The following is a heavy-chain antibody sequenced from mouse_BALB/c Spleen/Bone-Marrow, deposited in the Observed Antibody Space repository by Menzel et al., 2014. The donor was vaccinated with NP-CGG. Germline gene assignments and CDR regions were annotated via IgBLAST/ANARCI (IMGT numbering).Heavy chain of an antibody. CDR1: GYNFTSYW. CDR2: IYPGSGST. V-gene: IGHV1-55*01. CDR3: ARFSQLGLLAY. D-gene: IGHD3-1*01. J-gene: IGHJ3*01. Sequence: QVQLQQSGAELAKPGTSVKLSRKASGYNFTSYWINWVKLRPGQGLEWIGDIYPGSGSTNYNEKFKSKATLTVDTSSSTAYMQLSSLASEDSAFYYCARFSQLGLLAYWGQGTLVTVSA.